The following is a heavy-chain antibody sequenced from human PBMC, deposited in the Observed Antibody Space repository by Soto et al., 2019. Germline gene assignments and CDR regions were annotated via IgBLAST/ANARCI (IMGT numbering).Heavy chain of an antibody. D-gene: IGHD6-19*01. CDR3: SRGPSEGGIGLAGHAFYS. CDR1: GYTFIGYY. Sequence: QGQLEQSGAEVKKPGASVKVSCKASGYTFIGYYMHWVRLVPGQGLEWMGWSNPDSGDTNYAQKFQGRVTMTRDTSISTAYMELSRLRSDDTAVYYGSRGPSEGGIGLAGHAFYSWGQGTMVTVSS. CDR2: SNPDSGDT. V-gene: IGHV1-2*02. J-gene: IGHJ3*02.